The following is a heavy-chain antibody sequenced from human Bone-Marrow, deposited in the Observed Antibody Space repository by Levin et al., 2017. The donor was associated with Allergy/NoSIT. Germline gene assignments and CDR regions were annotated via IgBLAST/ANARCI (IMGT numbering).Heavy chain of an antibody. V-gene: IGHV3-7*01. D-gene: IGHD3-10*01. J-gene: IGHJ4*02. CDR2: IKNDGSEK. CDR3: ATIIWFREDY. CDR1: GLNFNSYW. Sequence: GESLKISCAASGLNFNSYWMTWVRQAPGKGLEWVAHIKNDGSEKYYADSLKDRFAISRDNAKNSLYLQMNSLRAEDTAVYYCATIIWFREDYWGQGTLVTVSS.